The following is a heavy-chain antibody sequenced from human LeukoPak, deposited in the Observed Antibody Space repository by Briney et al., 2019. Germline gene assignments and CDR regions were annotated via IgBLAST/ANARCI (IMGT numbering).Heavy chain of an antibody. Sequence: GGSLRLSCAASGVTFSSYAMHWVRQAPGKGLEWVAVISYDGSNKYYADSVKGRFTISRDNSKNTLYLQMNSLRAEDTAVYYCASMSYYDILTGLWGQGTLVTVSS. CDR1: GVTFSSYA. CDR2: ISYDGSNK. CDR3: ASMSYYDILTGL. J-gene: IGHJ4*02. D-gene: IGHD3-9*01. V-gene: IGHV3-30-3*01.